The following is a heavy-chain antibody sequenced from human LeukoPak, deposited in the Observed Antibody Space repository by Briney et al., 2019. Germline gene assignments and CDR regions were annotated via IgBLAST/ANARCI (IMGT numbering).Heavy chain of an antibody. CDR3: ARELGGTKTGGFDI. CDR2: IGAAGAHT. D-gene: IGHD1-14*01. CDR1: GFRFSYHD. J-gene: IGHJ3*02. Sequence: GGSLRLPCAASGFRFSYHDMHWVRQAAGKGLEFVSSIGAAGAHTFYADSVMGRFTISRDNFQSTMYLQMDGLRPEDSAVYYCARELGGTKTGGFDIWGQGTVVTVSS. V-gene: IGHV3-64*02.